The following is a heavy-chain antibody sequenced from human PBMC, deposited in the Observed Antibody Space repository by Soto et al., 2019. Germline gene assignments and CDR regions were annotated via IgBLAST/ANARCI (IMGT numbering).Heavy chain of an antibody. J-gene: IGHJ6*02. CDR2: ISSSGDYI. CDR3: ARDSRNRQEGMDV. CDR1: GFTFSTYS. Sequence: PGGSLRLSCAASGFTFSTYSINWVRQAPGKGLEWVASISSSGDYIYYADSVKGRFTISRDNAQSSLFLQMNSLRAEDTAVYFCARDSRNRQEGMDVWGHGTTVTVSS. V-gene: IGHV3-21*01.